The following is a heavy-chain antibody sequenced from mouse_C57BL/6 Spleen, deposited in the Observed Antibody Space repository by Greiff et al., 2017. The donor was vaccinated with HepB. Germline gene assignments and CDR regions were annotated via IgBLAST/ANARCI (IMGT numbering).Heavy chain of an antibody. CDR2: IDPETGGT. CDR3: TRREIYYGNYDWYFDV. CDR1: GYTFTDYE. V-gene: IGHV1-15*01. J-gene: IGHJ1*03. Sequence: VKLMESGAELVRPGASVTLSCKALGYTFTDYEMHWVKQTPVHGLEWIGAIDPETGGTAYNQKFKGKAILTADKSSSTAYMELRSLTSEDSAVYYCTRREIYYGNYDWYFDVWGTGTTVTVSS. D-gene: IGHD2-1*01.